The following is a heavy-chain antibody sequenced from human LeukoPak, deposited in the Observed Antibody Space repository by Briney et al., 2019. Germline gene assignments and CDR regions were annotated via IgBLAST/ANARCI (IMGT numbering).Heavy chain of an antibody. CDR1: GFTFSSFG. CDR2: ISYDGSNQ. V-gene: IGHV3-30*18. D-gene: IGHD3-22*01. Sequence: PGGSLRLSCAASGFTFSSFGIHWVRQAPGKGLEWVALISYDGSNQYYADSVKGRFTISRDNSKNTLYLQMNSLRAEDTAVYYCAKGYYYDSSGYYQHFAHWGQGTLVTVSS. J-gene: IGHJ4*02. CDR3: AKGYYYDSSGYYQHFAH.